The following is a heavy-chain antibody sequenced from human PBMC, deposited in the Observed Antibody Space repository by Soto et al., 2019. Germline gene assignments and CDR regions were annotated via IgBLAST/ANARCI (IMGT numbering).Heavy chain of an antibody. CDR1: GFTFSTYA. Sequence: QVQLVESGGGVVQPGRSLRLSCAASGFTFSTYAMHWVRQAPGKGLEWVAVISYDGSSKYYADSVKGRFTISRDNSENTLYLQMNSVGVEDTGVYYCARGGSAYLVWLDMMNNGMDVWGQGTTVTVSS. J-gene: IGHJ6*02. CDR2: ISYDGSSK. V-gene: IGHV3-30-3*01. CDR3: ARGGSAYLVWLDMMNNGMDV. D-gene: IGHD2-2*03.